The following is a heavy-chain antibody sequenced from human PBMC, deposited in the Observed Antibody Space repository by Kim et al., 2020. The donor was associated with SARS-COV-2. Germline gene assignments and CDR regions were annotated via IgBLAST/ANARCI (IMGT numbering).Heavy chain of an antibody. D-gene: IGHD3-22*01. V-gene: IGHV2-5*01. CDR3: AHMDYYDSSPPNWFDP. CDR2: IYWNDDK. Sequence: SGPTLVKPTQTLTLTCTFSGFSLSTSGVGVGWIRQPPGKALEWLALIYWNDDKRYSPSLKSRLTITKDTSKNQVVLTMTNMDPVDTATYYCAHMDYYDSSPPNWFDPWGQGTLVTVSS. J-gene: IGHJ5*02. CDR1: GFSLSTSGVG.